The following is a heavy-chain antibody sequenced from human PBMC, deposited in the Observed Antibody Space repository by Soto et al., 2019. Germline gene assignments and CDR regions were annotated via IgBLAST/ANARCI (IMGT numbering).Heavy chain of an antibody. Sequence: SETLSLTCTVSGGSISSYYWSWIRQPPGKGLEWIGYIYYSGSTNYNPSLKSRVTISVDTSKNQFSLKLSSVTAADTAVYYCARGRLNYDILTGYPYYFAYWGQGTLVTVSS. J-gene: IGHJ4*02. CDR1: GGSISSYY. V-gene: IGHV4-59*01. CDR3: ARGRLNYDILTGYPYYFAY. CDR2: IYYSGST. D-gene: IGHD3-9*01.